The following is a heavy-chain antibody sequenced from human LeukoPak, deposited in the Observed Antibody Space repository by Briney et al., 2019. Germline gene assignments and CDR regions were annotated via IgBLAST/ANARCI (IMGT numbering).Heavy chain of an antibody. CDR2: ISSSGSTI. D-gene: IGHD6-13*01. Sequence: GGSLRLSCAASGFTFSGYEMNWVRQAPGKGLEWVSYISSSGSTIYYADSVKGRFTISRDNAKNSLYLQMNSLRAEDTAVYYCAKIAAPGTYFDYWGQGTLVTVSS. V-gene: IGHV3-48*03. CDR1: GFTFSGYE. CDR3: AKIAAPGTYFDY. J-gene: IGHJ4*02.